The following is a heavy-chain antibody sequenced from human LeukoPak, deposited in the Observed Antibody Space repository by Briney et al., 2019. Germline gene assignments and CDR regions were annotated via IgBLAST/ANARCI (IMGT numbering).Heavy chain of an antibody. V-gene: IGHV3-48*01. CDR3: ARDGVHYDSSGYYRYYFDL. D-gene: IGHD3-22*01. J-gene: IGHJ4*02. CDR2: ITAGSDTI. CDR1: GFTVSSNY. Sequence: GGSLRLSCAASGFTVSSNYMSWVRQAPGKGLEWISYITAGSDTIFYADPVEGRFTISRDNSKNSLYLQMNSLRVEDTAVYYCARDGVHYDSSGYYRYYFDLWGQGTLVTVSS.